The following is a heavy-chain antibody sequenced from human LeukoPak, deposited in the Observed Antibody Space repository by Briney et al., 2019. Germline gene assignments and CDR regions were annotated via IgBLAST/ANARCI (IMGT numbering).Heavy chain of an antibody. V-gene: IGHV4-30-2*01. CDR1: GGSISSGGYS. Sequence: SETLSLTWAVSGGSISSGGYSWSWIRQPPGKGLEWIGYIYHSGSTYYNPSLKSRVTISVDRSKNQFSLKLSSVTAADTAVYYCARDMYYYDSSGLNNWFDPWGQGTLVTVSS. CDR2: IYHSGST. D-gene: IGHD3-22*01. J-gene: IGHJ5*02. CDR3: ARDMYYYDSSGLNNWFDP.